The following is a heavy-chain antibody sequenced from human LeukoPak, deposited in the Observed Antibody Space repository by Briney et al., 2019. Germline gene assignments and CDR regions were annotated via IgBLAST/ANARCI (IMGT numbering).Heavy chain of an antibody. CDR1: GGSISSSSYY. D-gene: IGHD3-3*01. V-gene: IGHV4-39*01. J-gene: IGHJ4*02. CDR3: ARRGRHYDFWSGYYKRKGYFDY. Sequence: PSETLSLTCTVSGGSISSSSYYWGGIRQPPGKGLEWIGSIYYSGSTYYNPSLKSRVTISVDTSKNQFSLKLSSVTAADTAVYYCARRGRHYDFWSGYYKRKGYFDYWGQGTLVTVSS. CDR2: IYYSGST.